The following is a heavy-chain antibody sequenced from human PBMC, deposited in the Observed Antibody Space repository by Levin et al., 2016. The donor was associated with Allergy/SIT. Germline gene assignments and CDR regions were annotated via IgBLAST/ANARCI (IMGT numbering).Heavy chain of an antibody. CDR1: GYTFTSYG. D-gene: IGHD3-10*01. CDR3: ARDFDYYGSGSYYNWADY. J-gene: IGHJ4*02. Sequence: ASVKVSCKASGYTFTSYGISWVRQAPGQGLEWMGWISAYNGNTKYSQKLQGRVTITADKSTSTAYMELSSLRSEDTAVYYCARDFDYYGSGSYYNWADYWGQGTLVTVSS. V-gene: IGHV1-18*01. CDR2: ISAYNGNT.